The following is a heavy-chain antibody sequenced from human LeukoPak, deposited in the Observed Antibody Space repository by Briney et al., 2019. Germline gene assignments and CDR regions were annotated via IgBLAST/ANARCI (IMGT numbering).Heavy chain of an antibody. V-gene: IGHV4-34*01. CDR2: IDHSGNT. CDR1: GGSFSGHY. Sequence: SETLSLTCAVSGGSFSGHYWSWIRQSPGEGLEWIGEIDHSGNTNYNPSLKGRLTISVDTSKSQFSLRLSSVTAADTAVYFCASGYSSSWCLDYWGQGTLVTVSS. CDR3: ASGYSSSWCLDY. J-gene: IGHJ4*02. D-gene: IGHD6-13*01.